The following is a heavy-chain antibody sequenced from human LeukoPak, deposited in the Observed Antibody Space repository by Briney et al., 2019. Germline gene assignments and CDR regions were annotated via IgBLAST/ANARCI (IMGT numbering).Heavy chain of an antibody. D-gene: IGHD2-2*02. CDR1: GYAFTSYG. CDR3: ARGRRDVVVPAAIRRYYYYGMDV. V-gene: IGHV1-18*01. CDR2: ISAYNGNT. Sequence: ASVKVSCKASGYAFTSYGISWVRQAPGQGLEWMGWISAYNGNTNYAQKLQGRVTMTTDTSTSTAYMELRSLRSDDTAVYYCARGRRDVVVPAAIRRYYYYGMDVWGQGTTVTVSS. J-gene: IGHJ6*02.